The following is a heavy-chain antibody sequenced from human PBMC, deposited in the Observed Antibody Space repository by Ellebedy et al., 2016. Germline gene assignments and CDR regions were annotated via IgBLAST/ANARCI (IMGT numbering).Heavy chain of an antibody. J-gene: IGHJ4*02. CDR3: AHRATVTSVDY. V-gene: IGHV2-5*01. CDR2: IYGNDDK. D-gene: IGHD4-17*01. CDR1: GFSLDTDQVV. Sequence: SGPTLVKPTQTLTLTCTFSGFSLDTDQVVMGWIRQPPGGALEWLSFIYGNDDKRYSPSLKTRLTITKDTSKNQVVLTMTNMDPVDTATYFCAHRATVTSVDYWGRGTLVTVSS.